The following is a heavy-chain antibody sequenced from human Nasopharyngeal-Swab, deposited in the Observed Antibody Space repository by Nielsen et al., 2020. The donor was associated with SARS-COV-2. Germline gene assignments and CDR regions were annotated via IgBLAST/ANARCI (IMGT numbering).Heavy chain of an antibody. V-gene: IGHV3-74*01. CDR1: GFSFRSYW. CDR3: ARGSSADSGWGYY. CDR2: INNNGSST. D-gene: IGHD2-15*01. Sequence: GGSLTLSCAASGFSFRSYWMHWIRQVPGKGLEWVARINNNGSSTYYADSVKGRFTISRDNAKNTLYLQMNSLRAEDTAVYYCARGSSADSGWGYYWGQGTLVTVSS. J-gene: IGHJ4*02.